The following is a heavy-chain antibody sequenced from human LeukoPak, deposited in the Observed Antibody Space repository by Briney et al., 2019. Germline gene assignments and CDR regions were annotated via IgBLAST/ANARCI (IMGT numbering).Heavy chain of an antibody. V-gene: IGHV4-61*02. CDR1: GGSISSGSYY. CDR3: ARAPQYYYGEEDWFDP. D-gene: IGHD3-10*01. CDR2: IYTSGST. Sequence: SETLSLTCTVSGGSISSGSYYWSWIRQPAGKGLEWIGRIYTSGSTNYSPSLKSRVTISVDTSKNQFSLKLSSVTAADTAVYYCARAPQYYYGEEDWFDPWGQGTLVTVSS. J-gene: IGHJ5*02.